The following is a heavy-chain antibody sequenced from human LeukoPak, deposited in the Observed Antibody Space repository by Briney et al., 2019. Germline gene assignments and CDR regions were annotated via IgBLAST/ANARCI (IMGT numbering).Heavy chain of an antibody. V-gene: IGHV4-61*02. Sequence: PSETLSLTCTASGGSISSGSYYWSWIRQPAGKGLEWIGRIYTSGSTNYNPSLKSRVTISVDTSKNQFSLKLSSVTAADTAVYYCAREGGGYSYGYLTYYYYMDVWGKGTTVTVSS. J-gene: IGHJ6*03. CDR3: AREGGGYSYGYLTYYYYMDV. CDR2: IYTSGST. D-gene: IGHD5-18*01. CDR1: GGSISSGSYY.